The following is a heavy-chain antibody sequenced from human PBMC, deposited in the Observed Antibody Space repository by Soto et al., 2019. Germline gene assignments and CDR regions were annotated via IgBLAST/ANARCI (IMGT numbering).Heavy chain of an antibody. CDR1: GDSITSYY. CDR3: ARVGRADIWSGQGWYFDL. D-gene: IGHD3-3*01. J-gene: IGHJ2*01. Sequence: QVQLPESGPGLVKPSETLSLTCTVSGDSITSYYWSWIRQPPGKGLQWIANIYYSGSTSYNPSLKSRVTISIDTSKNQFPLKLSSVTAADTAVYYCARVGRADIWSGQGWYFDLWGRGTLVTVSS. CDR2: IYYSGST. V-gene: IGHV4-59*01.